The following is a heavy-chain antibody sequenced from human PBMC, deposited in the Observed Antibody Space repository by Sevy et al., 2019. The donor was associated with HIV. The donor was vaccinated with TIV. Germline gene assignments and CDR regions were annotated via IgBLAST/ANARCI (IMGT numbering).Heavy chain of an antibody. J-gene: IGHJ4*02. Sequence: GGSLRLSCVPPRFTFSTYVIHWVRQAPGKGRGWVAVIWHDGNSEYYEDSVRGRFTISRDDSKNTLYLQMNSLRAEDTAVYYCASEAGYGTDSRPFDYWGQGTLVTVSS. CDR1: RFTFSTYV. V-gene: IGHV3-33*08. CDR3: ASEAGYGTDSRPFDY. D-gene: IGHD5-12*01. CDR2: IWHDGNSE.